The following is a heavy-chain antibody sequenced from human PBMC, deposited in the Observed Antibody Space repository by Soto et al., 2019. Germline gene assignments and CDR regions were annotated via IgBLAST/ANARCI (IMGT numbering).Heavy chain of an antibody. CDR2: IYYSGST. J-gene: IGHJ5*02. CDR1: GGSISSYY. V-gene: IGHV4-59*01. CDR3: ARGAVLLWFGESSYNWFGP. Sequence: SETLSLTCTVSGGSISSYYWSWIRQPPGKGLEWIGYIYYSGSTNYNPSLKSRVTISVDTSKNQFSLKLSSVTSADTAVYYCARGAVLLWFGESSYNWFGPWGQGTLVTVSS. D-gene: IGHD3-10*01.